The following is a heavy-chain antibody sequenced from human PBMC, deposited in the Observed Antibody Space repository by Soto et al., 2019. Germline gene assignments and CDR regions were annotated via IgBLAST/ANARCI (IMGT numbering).Heavy chain of an antibody. CDR3: AREPEYCTNGVCYHYYGMDV. D-gene: IGHD2-8*01. V-gene: IGHV4-30-4*01. CDR1: GGSISSGDYY. Sequence: SETLSLTCTVSGGSISSGDYYWSWIRQPPGKGLEWIGYIYYSGSTYYNPSLKSRVTISVDTSKNQFSLKLSSVTAADTAVYYCAREPEYCTNGVCYHYYGMDVWGQGTTVTVSS. CDR2: IYYSGST. J-gene: IGHJ6*02.